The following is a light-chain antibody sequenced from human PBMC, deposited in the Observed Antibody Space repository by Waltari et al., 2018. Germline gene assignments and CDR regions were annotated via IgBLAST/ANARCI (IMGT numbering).Light chain of an antibody. CDR3: QVWDTTTHLV. CDR2: QDS. Sequence: SYELTQSPSLSVSPGQTANIACSGDDLGETPISWYQHKAGQSPTSVIYQDSKRPSGVPERFSGSNSGNTASLIITETQAMDEADYYCQVWDTTTHLVFGGGTKLTVL. V-gene: IGLV3-1*01. J-gene: IGLJ2*01. CDR1: DLGETP.